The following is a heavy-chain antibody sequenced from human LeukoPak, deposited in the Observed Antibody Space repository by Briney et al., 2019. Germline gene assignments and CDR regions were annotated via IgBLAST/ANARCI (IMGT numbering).Heavy chain of an antibody. CDR2: IYYSGST. V-gene: IGHV4-59*01. Sequence: SETLSLTCTVSGGSISSYYWSWIRQPPGKGLEWIGYIYYSGSTNYNPSLKSRVTISVDTSKNQFSLKLSSVTAADTAVYYCARGLSSSGWYYYYYYGMDVWGQGTTVTGSS. D-gene: IGHD6-19*01. J-gene: IGHJ6*02. CDR3: ARGLSSSGWYYYYYYGMDV. CDR1: GGSISSYY.